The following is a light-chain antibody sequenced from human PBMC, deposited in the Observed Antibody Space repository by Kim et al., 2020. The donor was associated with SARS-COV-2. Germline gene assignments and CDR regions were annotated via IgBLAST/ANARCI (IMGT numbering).Light chain of an antibody. J-gene: IGKJ5*01. CDR2: AAS. Sequence: EIVMTQSPATLSVSPRERASLSCRASQSVDTSLAWYQQKPGQAPRLLIVAASTRATGILGRFSGSGSGTEFTLTISSLQSEDFAVYYCQQYKSWPTFGQGTRLEIK. CDR3: QQYKSWPT. CDR1: QSVDTS. V-gene: IGKV3-15*01.